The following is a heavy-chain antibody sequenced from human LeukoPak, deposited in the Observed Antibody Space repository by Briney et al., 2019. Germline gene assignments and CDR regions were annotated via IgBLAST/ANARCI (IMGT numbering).Heavy chain of an antibody. D-gene: IGHD1-26*01. CDR2: INHSGST. J-gene: IGHJ3*02. Sequence: SETLSLTCAVYGGSFSHYYWNWIRQPPGKGLEWIGEINHSGSTNYNPSLKSRVTISLDTSRNQFSLKLSSVTAADTAVYYCAAWELLLETFDIWGQGTMVTVSS. CDR3: AAWELLLETFDI. CDR1: GGSFSHYY. V-gene: IGHV4-34*01.